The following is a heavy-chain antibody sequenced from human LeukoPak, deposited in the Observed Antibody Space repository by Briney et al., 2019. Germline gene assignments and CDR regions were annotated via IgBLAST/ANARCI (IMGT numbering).Heavy chain of an antibody. CDR1: GGTFSSYA. Sequence: ASVKVSCKASGGTFSSYAISWVRQAPGQGLEWMGGIIPIFGTANYAQKFQGRVTITTDESTSTAYMELSSLRSEDTAVYYCASLFDIAAAGNYWYFDLWGRGTLVTVSS. J-gene: IGHJ2*01. V-gene: IGHV1-69*05. CDR3: ASLFDIAAAGNYWYFDL. CDR2: IIPIFGTA. D-gene: IGHD6-13*01.